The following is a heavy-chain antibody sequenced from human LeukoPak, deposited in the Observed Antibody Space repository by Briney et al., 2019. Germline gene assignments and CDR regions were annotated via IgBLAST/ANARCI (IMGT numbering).Heavy chain of an antibody. V-gene: IGHV1-46*01. CDR3: ARAYYYDSSGYYPGGDH. Sequence: ASVKVSCKASGYTFTSYYIYWVRQAPGQGLEWMGIINPSVGSTSYAQKFQGRVTMTRDTSTSTVYMELRSLRSEDTAVYYCARAYYYDSSGYYPGGDHGGQGTLVTVPS. D-gene: IGHD3-22*01. J-gene: IGHJ4*02. CDR1: GYTFTSYY. CDR2: INPSVGST.